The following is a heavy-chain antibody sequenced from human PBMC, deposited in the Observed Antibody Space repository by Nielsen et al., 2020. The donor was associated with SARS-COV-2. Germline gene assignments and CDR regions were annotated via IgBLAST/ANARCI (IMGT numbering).Heavy chain of an antibody. J-gene: IGHJ4*02. Sequence: SETLSLTCAVYGGSFSGYYWSWIRQPPGKGLEWIGEINHSGSTNYNPSLKSRVTMSVDTSKNQFSLKLSSVTAADTAVYYCARDGGLYYYDSSGLFDYWGQGTLVTVSS. V-gene: IGHV4-34*01. CDR3: ARDGGLYYYDSSGLFDY. CDR2: INHSGST. D-gene: IGHD3-22*01. CDR1: GGSFSGYY.